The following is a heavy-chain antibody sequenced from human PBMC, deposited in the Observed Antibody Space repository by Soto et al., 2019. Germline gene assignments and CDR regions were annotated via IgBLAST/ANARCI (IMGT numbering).Heavy chain of an antibody. CDR2: VNLSGNT. D-gene: IGHD3-16*01. CDR3: ARSPTFYNYVWGNSTY. J-gene: IGHJ4*02. CDR1: GASFSPYH. V-gene: IGHV4-34*01. Sequence: SETLSLTCAIYGASFSPYHWSWIRQSPGKGLEWIGEVNLSGNTYYNPSFKTRVTMSVDASKNQFSLKMGSLTAADTAIYYCARSPTFYNYVWGNSTYWGQGAMVTVSA.